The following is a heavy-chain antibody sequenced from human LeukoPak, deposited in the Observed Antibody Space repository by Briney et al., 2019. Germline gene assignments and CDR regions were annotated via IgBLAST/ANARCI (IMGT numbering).Heavy chain of an antibody. CDR3: ARGVTYSF. D-gene: IGHD2-21*01. J-gene: IGHJ4*02. CDR1: GGSYSGYY. CDR2: INHSGST. Sequence: SETLSLTCAVYGGSYSGYYWSWIRQPPGKGLEWIGEINHSGSTNYNPSLKSRVTISVDTSKNQFSLKLSSVTAADTAVYYCARGVTYSFWGQGTLVTVSS. V-gene: IGHV4-34*01.